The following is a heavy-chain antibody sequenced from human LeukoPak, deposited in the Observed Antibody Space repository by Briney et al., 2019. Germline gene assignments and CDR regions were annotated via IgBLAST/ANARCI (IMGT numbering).Heavy chain of an antibody. J-gene: IGHJ5*02. D-gene: IGHD5-12*01. Sequence: ASVKVSCKASGYSFTVYDINWVRQATGQGLEWMGWMNPNTGNTDYAQKFQGRVTMTRDTSISTAYMELSGLRSDDTAIYYCAGGWEPYDYWFDPWGQGTLVTVSS. CDR1: GYSFTVYD. CDR3: AGGWEPYDYWFDP. V-gene: IGHV1-8*01. CDR2: MNPNTGNT.